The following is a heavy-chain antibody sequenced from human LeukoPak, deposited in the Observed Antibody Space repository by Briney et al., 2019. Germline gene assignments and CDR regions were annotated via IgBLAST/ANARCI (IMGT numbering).Heavy chain of an antibody. CDR2: ISSSSSYI. CDR3: ASGRQWLVREIDY. J-gene: IGHJ4*02. D-gene: IGHD6-19*01. V-gene: IGHV3-21*01. Sequence: GGSLRLSCAASGFTFSSYSMNWVRQAPGKGLEWVSSISSSSSYIYYADSVKGRFTISRDNAKNSLYLQMNSLRAEDTAVYYCASGRQWLVREIDYWGQGTLVTVSS. CDR1: GFTFSSYS.